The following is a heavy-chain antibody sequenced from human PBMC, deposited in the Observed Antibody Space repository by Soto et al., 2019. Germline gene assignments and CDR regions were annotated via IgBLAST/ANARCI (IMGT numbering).Heavy chain of an antibody. CDR1: GYTFTNYA. CDR3: AKDRVTIVGVVLVMHY. Sequence: QVQLVQSGAEVKKPGASVKVSCKASGYTFTNYALHWVRQAPGQRLEWMGWINAGNGNTKYSQKFQGRVTITRDTSASTAYMAVSRQRSDDTSVYSGAKDRVTIVGVVLVMHYWGQGTLVTVSS. D-gene: IGHD3-10*01. J-gene: IGHJ4*02. CDR2: INAGNGNT. V-gene: IGHV1-3*01.